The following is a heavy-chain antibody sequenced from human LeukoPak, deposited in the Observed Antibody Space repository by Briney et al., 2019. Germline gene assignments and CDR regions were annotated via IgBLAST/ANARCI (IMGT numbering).Heavy chain of an antibody. J-gene: IGHJ3*02. V-gene: IGHV4-61*02. D-gene: IGHD6-6*01. Sequence: SETLSLTCTVSGGSISSGSYYWSWIRQPAGKGLEWIGRIYTSGSTNYNPSLKSRVTISVDTSKNQFSLKLSSVTAADTAVYYCASSARPRWRDAFDIWGQGTMVTVSS. CDR1: GGSISSGSYY. CDR3: ASSARPRWRDAFDI. CDR2: IYTSGST.